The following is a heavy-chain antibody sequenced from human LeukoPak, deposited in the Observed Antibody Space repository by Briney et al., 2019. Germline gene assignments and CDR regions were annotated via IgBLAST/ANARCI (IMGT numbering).Heavy chain of an antibody. CDR1: GGSFSGHY. J-gene: IGHJ4*02. CDR2: INHSGST. CDR3: ARVYCSGGSCNTGNIDY. Sequence: PSETLSLTCAVYGGSFSGHYWSWIRQPPGKGLEWIGEINHSGSTNYNPSLKSRVTISVDTSKNQFSLKLSSVTAADTAVYYCARVYCSGGSCNTGNIDYWGQGTLVTVSS. D-gene: IGHD2-15*01. V-gene: IGHV4-34*01.